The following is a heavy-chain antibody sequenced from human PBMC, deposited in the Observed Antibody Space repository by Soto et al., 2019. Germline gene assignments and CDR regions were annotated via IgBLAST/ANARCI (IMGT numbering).Heavy chain of an antibody. Sequence: QVQLQESGPGLVKPSETLSLTCTVSGGSISSYYWSWIRQPPGKGLEWIGYIYYSGSTNYNPSLKSXXTXSXXTSKNQFSLKLSSVTAADTAVYYCARIPPYGDRDYWGQGTLVTVSS. CDR2: IYYSGST. CDR3: ARIPPYGDRDY. D-gene: IGHD4-17*01. V-gene: IGHV4-59*08. J-gene: IGHJ4*02. CDR1: GGSISSYY.